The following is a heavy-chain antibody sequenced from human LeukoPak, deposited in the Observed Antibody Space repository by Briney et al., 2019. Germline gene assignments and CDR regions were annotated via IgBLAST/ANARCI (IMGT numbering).Heavy chain of an antibody. CDR1: GYTFTGYY. CDR2: INPSGGST. D-gene: IGHD3-22*01. V-gene: IGHV1-46*01. J-gene: IGHJ6*02. Sequence: ASVKVSCKASGYTFTGYYMHWVRQAPGQGLEWMGIINPSGGSTSYAQNFQGRVTMTRDTSTSTVYMELSSLRSEDTAVYYCARRAGSERSSGYYSGYGMDVWGQGTLVTVSS. CDR3: ARRAGSERSSGYYSGYGMDV.